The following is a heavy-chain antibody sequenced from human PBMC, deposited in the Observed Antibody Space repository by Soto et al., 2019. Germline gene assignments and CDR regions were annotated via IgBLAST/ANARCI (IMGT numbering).Heavy chain of an antibody. J-gene: IGHJ6*02. D-gene: IGHD3-10*01. Sequence: QVQLVESGGGVVQPGRSLRLSCAASGFTFSSYGMHWVRQAPGKGLEWVAVISYDGSNKYYADSVKGRFTISRDNSKNTLYLQMNSLRAEDTAVYYCANTWSLLWFGEPSWYYYYGMDVWGQGTTVTVSS. CDR3: ANTWSLLWFGEPSWYYYYGMDV. V-gene: IGHV3-30*18. CDR1: GFTFSSYG. CDR2: ISYDGSNK.